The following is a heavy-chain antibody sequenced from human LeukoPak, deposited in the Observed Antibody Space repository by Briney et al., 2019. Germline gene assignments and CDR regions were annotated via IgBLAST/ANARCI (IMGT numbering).Heavy chain of an antibody. Sequence: GGSLTLSCAASGXTFSSYAMNWVRKAPGEGLEWVATISGSGDSTYYADSVKGRFTLSRDNSKNTLYLQMNSLRAEDTAVYYCARDRGYSCGYWGQGTLVTVSS. V-gene: IGHV3-23*01. CDR2: ISGSGDST. CDR1: GXTFSSYA. D-gene: IGHD5-18*01. CDR3: ARDRGYSCGY. J-gene: IGHJ4*02.